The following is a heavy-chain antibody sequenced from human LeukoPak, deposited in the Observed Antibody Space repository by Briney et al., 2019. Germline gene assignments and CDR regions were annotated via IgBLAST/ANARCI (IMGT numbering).Heavy chain of an antibody. V-gene: IGHV4-4*07. CDR3: ARGEYSYDSSGYYYYYMDV. CDR2: IYTCGST. CDR1: GGSISSYY. J-gene: IGHJ6*03. Sequence: SETLSLTCTVSGGSISSYYWSWIRQPAGKGLEWIGRIYTCGSTNSNPSRKSRVTMSVDTSTNQFSLKLSSVTAADTAVYYCARGEYSYDSSGYYYYYMDVWGEGTTVTVSS. D-gene: IGHD3-22*01.